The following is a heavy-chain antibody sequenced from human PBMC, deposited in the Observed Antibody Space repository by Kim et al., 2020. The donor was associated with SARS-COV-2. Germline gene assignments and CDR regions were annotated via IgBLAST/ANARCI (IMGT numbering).Heavy chain of an antibody. Sequence: ASVKVSCKASGYTFTSYAMNWVRQVPGQGLEWMGWISTTTGKPTYAQGFTGRFVFSLDTPVATAYLQFRGLKAEDTAVYSCSRDNGGDFDFDFWGLVTLV. J-gene: IGHJ4*02. CDR1: GYTFTSYA. V-gene: IGHV7-4-1*01. CDR3: SRDNGGDFDFDF. D-gene: IGHD2-21*02. CDR2: ISTTTGKP.